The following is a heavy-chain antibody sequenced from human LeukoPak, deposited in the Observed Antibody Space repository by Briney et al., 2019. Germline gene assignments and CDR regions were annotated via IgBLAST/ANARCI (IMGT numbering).Heavy chain of an antibody. CDR1: GFAFSNYA. CDR3: GTPQSPSRGFYMDV. V-gene: IGHV3-23*05. J-gene: IGHJ6*03. CDR2: ILNNGRGT. Sequence: GGSLRLSCAASGFAFSNYAMNWVRQAPGKGLEWVAAILNNGRGTSYIDSVKGRFTISRDNSRNTSYLQMNSLRAEDTAVYYCGTPQSPSRGFYMDVWGKGTTVTVSS.